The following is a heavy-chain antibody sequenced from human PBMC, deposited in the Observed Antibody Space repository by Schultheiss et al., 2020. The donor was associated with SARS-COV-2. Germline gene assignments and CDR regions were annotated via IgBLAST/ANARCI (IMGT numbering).Heavy chain of an antibody. D-gene: IGHD6-13*01. CDR2: ISSSSSTI. CDR3: ARVDCGQQLVQFDAFDI. V-gene: IGHV3-48*01. J-gene: IGHJ3*02. Sequence: GALKISCAASGFTFSSYSMNWVRQAPGKGLEWVSYISSSSSTIYYADSVKGRFTISRDNAKNSLYLQMNSLRAEDTAVYYCARVDCGQQLVQFDAFDIWGQGTLVTVSS. CDR1: GFTFSSYS.